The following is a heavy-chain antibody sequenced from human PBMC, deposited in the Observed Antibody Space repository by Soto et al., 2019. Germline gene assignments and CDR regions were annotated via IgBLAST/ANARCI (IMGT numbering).Heavy chain of an antibody. Sequence: ASVKVSCKASGYTFTGYYMHWVRQAPGQGLEWMGGIKPNSGAANYAQKFQGRVTITADTSTSTAYMELSSLRSEDTAVYYCAVRYYDFWSGPVYFDYWGQGTLVTVSS. CDR2: IKPNSGAA. V-gene: IGHV1-2*02. CDR1: GYTFTGYY. CDR3: AVRYYDFWSGPVYFDY. D-gene: IGHD3-3*01. J-gene: IGHJ4*02.